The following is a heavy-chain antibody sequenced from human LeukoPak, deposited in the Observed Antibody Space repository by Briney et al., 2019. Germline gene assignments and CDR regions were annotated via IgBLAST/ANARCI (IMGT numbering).Heavy chain of an antibody. CDR1: GESFSGYY. CDR3: ARAPVIVAAFDY. Sequence: PSETLSLTCAVYGESFSGYYWSWIRQPPGKGLEWIGEINHSGSTNYNPSLKSRVTISVDTSKNQFSLKLSSVTAADTAVYYCARAPVIVAAFDYWGQGTLVTVSS. V-gene: IGHV4-34*01. J-gene: IGHJ4*02. D-gene: IGHD3-22*01. CDR2: INHSGST.